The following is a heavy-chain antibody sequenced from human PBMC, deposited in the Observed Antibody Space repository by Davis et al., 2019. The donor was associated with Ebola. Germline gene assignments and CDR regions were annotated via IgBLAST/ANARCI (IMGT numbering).Heavy chain of an antibody. Sequence: SVKVSCKASGGTFSSYAISWVRQAPGQGLEWMGGIIPIFGTANYAQKFQGRVTITADESTSTAYMELSSLRSEDTAVYYCATERAGVYCGGDCYSVVPRAFDIWGQGTMVTVSS. CDR3: ATERAGVYCGGDCYSVVPRAFDI. V-gene: IGHV1-69*13. D-gene: IGHD2-21*02. CDR1: GGTFSSYA. J-gene: IGHJ3*02. CDR2: IIPIFGTA.